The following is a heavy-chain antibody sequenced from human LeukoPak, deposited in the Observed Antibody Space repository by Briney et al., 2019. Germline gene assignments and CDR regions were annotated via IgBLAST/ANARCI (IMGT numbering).Heavy chain of an antibody. CDR3: AGRMVRGVIGY. J-gene: IGHJ4*02. D-gene: IGHD3-10*01. Sequence: SETLSVTCTVSGGSISSYYWSWIRQPPGNGLEWIGYIYYSGSTNYNPSLKSRVTISVDTSKNQFSLKLSSVTAADTAVYYCAGRMVRGVIGYWGQGTLVTVSS. CDR1: GGSISSYY. V-gene: IGHV4-59*01. CDR2: IYYSGST.